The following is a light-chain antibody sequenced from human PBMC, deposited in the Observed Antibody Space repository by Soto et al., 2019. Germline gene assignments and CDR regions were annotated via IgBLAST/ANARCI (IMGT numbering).Light chain of an antibody. CDR3: QQSYSTPIT. CDR2: DAS. V-gene: IGKV1-39*01. J-gene: IGKJ5*01. CDR1: QGISSA. Sequence: IRLTQSLSSLSASVGDRVTITCLASQGISSALACYQQKPGKAPKLLIYDASSLQSGVPSRFSGSGSGTDFTLTISSLQPEDFATYYCQQSYSTPITFGQGTRLEI.